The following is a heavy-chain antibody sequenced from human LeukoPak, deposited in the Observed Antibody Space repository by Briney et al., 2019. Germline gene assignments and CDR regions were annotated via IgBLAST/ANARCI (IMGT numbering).Heavy chain of an antibody. CDR1: GGTFSSYA. CDR2: IIPIFGIA. J-gene: IGHJ6*02. Sequence: SVKVSCKASGGTFSSYAISWVRQAPGQGLEWMGRIIPIFGIANYAQKFQGRVTITADKSTSTAYMKLSSLRAEDTAVYYCARAERGEGSNGIDVWGQGTTVTVSS. D-gene: IGHD1-1*01. V-gene: IGHV1-69*04. CDR3: ARAERGEGSNGIDV.